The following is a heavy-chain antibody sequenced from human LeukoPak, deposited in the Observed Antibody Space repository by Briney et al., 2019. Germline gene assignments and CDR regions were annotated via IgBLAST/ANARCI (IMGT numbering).Heavy chain of an antibody. J-gene: IGHJ4*02. CDR2: ISSSSSTI. CDR1: GFTFSSYS. Sequence: PGGSLRLSCAASGFTFSSYSMNWVRQAPGKGLEWVSYISSSSSTIYYADSVKGRFTISRDNSKNTLYLQMNSLRAEDTAVYYCARDLNRYSSGWYPGYFDYWGQGTLVTVSS. V-gene: IGHV3-48*01. CDR3: ARDLNRYSSGWYPGYFDY. D-gene: IGHD6-19*01.